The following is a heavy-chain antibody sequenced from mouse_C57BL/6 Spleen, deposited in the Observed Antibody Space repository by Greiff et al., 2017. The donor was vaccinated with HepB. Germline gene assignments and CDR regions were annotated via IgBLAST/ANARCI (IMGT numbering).Heavy chain of an antibody. CDR1: GYSITSGYY. D-gene: IGHD1-1*01. J-gene: IGHJ1*03. Sequence: EVKLQESGPGLVKPSQSLSLTCSVTGYSITSGYYWNWIRQFPGNKLEWMGYISYDGSNNYNPSLKNRISITRDTSKNQFFLKLNSVTTEDTATYYCARRIHYYGSSYWYFDVWGTGTTVTVSS. CDR3: ARRIHYYGSSYWYFDV. V-gene: IGHV3-6*01. CDR2: ISYDGSN.